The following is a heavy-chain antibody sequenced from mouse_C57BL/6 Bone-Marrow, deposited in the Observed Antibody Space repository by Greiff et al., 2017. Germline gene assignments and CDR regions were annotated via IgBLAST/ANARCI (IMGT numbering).Heavy chain of an antibody. CDR2: IYPGSGNT. Sequence: VQLQQSGAELVRPGASVKLSCKASGYTFTDYYINWVKQRPGQGLEWIARIYPGSGNTYYNEKFKGKATLTAEKSSSTAYMQLSSLTSEDSAVYFCAREAPWFAYWGQGTLVTVSA. V-gene: IGHV1-76*01. J-gene: IGHJ3*01. CDR3: AREAPWFAY. CDR1: GYTFTDYY.